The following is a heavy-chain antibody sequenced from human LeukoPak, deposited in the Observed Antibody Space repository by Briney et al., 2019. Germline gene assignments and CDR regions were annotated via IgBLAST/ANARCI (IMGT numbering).Heavy chain of an antibody. V-gene: IGHV3-7*01. Sequence: GGSLRLSCAVSGFTFSRYWMTWVRQAPGKGLEWVANVKVDGSEKYYVDAVKGRFTISRDNAKDSLYLQMNGLRAEDTAIYYCARAQWTAFDYYYYMDVWGKGTTVTVSS. D-gene: IGHD3/OR15-3a*01. J-gene: IGHJ6*03. CDR2: VKVDGSEK. CDR3: ARAQWTAFDYYYYMDV. CDR1: GFTFSRYW.